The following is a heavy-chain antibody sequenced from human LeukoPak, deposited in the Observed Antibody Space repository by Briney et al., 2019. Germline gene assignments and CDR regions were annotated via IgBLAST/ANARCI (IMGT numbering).Heavy chain of an antibody. CDR2: IYYSGST. CDR1: GGSISSGGYY. J-gene: IGHJ4*02. V-gene: IGHV4-31*03. CDR3: ARDGRGANHYFDY. Sequence: SETLSLTCTVSGGSISSGGYYWSWIRQHPGKGLEWIGYIYYSGSTYCNPSLKSRVTISVDTSKNQFSLKLSSVTAADTAVYYCARDGRGANHYFDYWGQGTLVTVSS.